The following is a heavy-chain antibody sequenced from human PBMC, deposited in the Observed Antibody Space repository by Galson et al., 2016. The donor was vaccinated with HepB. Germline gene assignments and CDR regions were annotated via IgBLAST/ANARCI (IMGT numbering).Heavy chain of an antibody. D-gene: IGHD6-19*01. Sequence: SLRLSCAASGFRVDYIGMGWLRQAPGKGLEWVSGINWSGDTTGYADSVKGRFTISRDNAKNSLVLQMNSLRAEDTAFYYCARGGATPGQWLDNWFDPWGQGPLVSVAS. V-gene: IGHV3-20*04. CDR2: INWSGDTT. CDR1: GFRVDYIG. CDR3: ARGGATPGQWLDNWFDP. J-gene: IGHJ5*02.